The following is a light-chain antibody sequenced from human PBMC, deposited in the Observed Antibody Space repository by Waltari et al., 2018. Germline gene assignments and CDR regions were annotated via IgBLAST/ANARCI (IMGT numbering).Light chain of an antibody. V-gene: IGLV1-44*01. CDR1: TSNIGTNT. CDR2: ANY. Sequence: QSVLTQPPSASGTPGQRVTISSSGSTSNIGTNTVTWYQQLPLTAPKTVLFANYHRPPGLPDRFSASISGTSASLVILGLQSEDEADYFCATWDDSLSGRVFGGGTKVTVL. J-gene: IGLJ3*02. CDR3: ATWDDSLSGRV.